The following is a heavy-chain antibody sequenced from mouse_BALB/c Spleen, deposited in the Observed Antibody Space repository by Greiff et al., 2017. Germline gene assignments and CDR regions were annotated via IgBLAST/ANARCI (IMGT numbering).Heavy chain of an antibody. Sequence: QVQLQQPGAELVKPGASVKLSCQASGYTFTSYWMHWVKQRPGQGLEWIGEIDPSDSYTNYNQKFKGKATLTVDKSSSTAYMQLSSLTSEDSAVYYCARLGTTVVATSDYWGQGTTLTVSS. CDR2: IDPSDSYT. V-gene: IGHV1-69*02. CDR3: ARLGTTVVATSDY. D-gene: IGHD1-1*01. CDR1: GYTFTSYW. J-gene: IGHJ2*01.